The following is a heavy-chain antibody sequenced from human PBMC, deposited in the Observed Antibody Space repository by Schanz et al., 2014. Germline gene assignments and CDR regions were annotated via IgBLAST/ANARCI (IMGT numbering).Heavy chain of an antibody. D-gene: IGHD3-10*01. Sequence: QVQLVQSGGEVKKPGASATVSCKASGYTFNNHGISWVRQAPGQGLEWMGWISVYHGHTNYAEKVHGRVTMTTDTSTSTAYMELRSLIADDTAVYYCVRDAGWAFGNSHDMDFWGQGTSVTVSS. CDR3: VRDAGWAFGNSHDMDF. CDR1: GYTFNNHG. CDR2: ISVYHGHT. V-gene: IGHV1-18*01. J-gene: IGHJ6*02.